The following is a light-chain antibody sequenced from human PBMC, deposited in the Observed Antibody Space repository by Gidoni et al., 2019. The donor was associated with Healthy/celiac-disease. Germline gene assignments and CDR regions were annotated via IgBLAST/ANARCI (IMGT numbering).Light chain of an antibody. CDR2: DAS. CDR1: QDIRNY. CDR3: QQYDNLPLFT. Sequence: DIKMTQSPSSLTSSVGDRVTITRQASQDIRNYLNWYQQKPGKAPKLLIYDASNLETGVPSRFSGSGSGTDFTFTISSLQPEDISTYYCQQYDNLPLFTFGPGTKVDNK. J-gene: IGKJ3*01. V-gene: IGKV1-33*01.